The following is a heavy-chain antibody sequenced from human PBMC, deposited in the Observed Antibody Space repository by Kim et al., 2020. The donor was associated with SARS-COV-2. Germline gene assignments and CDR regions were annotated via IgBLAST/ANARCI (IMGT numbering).Heavy chain of an antibody. Sequence: GGSLRLSCAASGFTFSSYSMNWVRQAPGKGLEWVSSISSSSSYIYYADSVKGRFTISRDNAKNSLYLQMNSLRAEDTAVYYCARDKSGEPFLEWLNLYGMDVWGQGTTVTVSS. J-gene: IGHJ6*02. CDR3: ARDKSGEPFLEWLNLYGMDV. CDR2: ISSSSSYI. V-gene: IGHV3-21*01. CDR1: GFTFSSYS. D-gene: IGHD3-3*01.